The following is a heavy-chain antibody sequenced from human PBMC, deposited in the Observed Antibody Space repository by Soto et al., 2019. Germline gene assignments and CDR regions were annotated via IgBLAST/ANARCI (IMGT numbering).Heavy chain of an antibody. V-gene: IGHV4-59*01. CDR1: GSSISSNY. CDR3: ARYRREAVAGYTLDN. J-gene: IGHJ4*02. CDR2: VYNSGST. Sequence: SETLSLTCTVSGSSISSNYWTWIRQPPGKGLEWIGYVYNSGSTNYNPSLKSRVTISEDTSKSQFSLKVNSMTAADTAVYYCARYRREAVAGYTLDNWGQGILVTVSS. D-gene: IGHD6-13*01.